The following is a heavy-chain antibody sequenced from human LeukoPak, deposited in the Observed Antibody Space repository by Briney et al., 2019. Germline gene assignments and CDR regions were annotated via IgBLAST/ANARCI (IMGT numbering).Heavy chain of an antibody. CDR1: GFTFSSYA. CDR3: ANRGQGSSTSSYHFDY. V-gene: IGHV3-23*01. CDR2: ISGSGGST. Sequence: GGSLRLSCAASGFTFSSYAMSWVRQAPGKGLEWVSAISGSGGSTYYADSVKGRFTISRDNSKNTLYLQMNSLRAEDTAVYYCANRGQGSSTSSYHFDYWGQGTLVTVSS. J-gene: IGHJ4*02. D-gene: IGHD2-2*01.